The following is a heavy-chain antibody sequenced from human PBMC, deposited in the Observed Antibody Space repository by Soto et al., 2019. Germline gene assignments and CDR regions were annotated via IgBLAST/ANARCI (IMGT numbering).Heavy chain of an antibody. CDR2: ISGSGGST. J-gene: IGHJ4*02. V-gene: IGHV3-23*01. Sequence: GGSLRLSCAASGFTFSSYAMSWVRQAPGKGLEWVSAISGSGGSTYYADSVKGRFTISRDNSKNTLYLQMNSLRAEDTAVYYCAKDLRYCSSTSCPPLFDYWGQGTRVTAPQ. CDR1: GFTFSSYA. CDR3: AKDLRYCSSTSCPPLFDY. D-gene: IGHD2-2*01.